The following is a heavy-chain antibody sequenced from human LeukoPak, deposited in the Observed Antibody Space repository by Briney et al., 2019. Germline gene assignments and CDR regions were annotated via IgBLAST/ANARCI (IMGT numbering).Heavy chain of an antibody. D-gene: IGHD2-2*02. V-gene: IGHV3-48*04. Sequence: PGGSLRLSCAASGFTFSSYSMNWVRQAPGKGLEWVSYISSSSSTIYYADSVKGRFTISRDNAKNSLYLQMNSLRAEDTAVYYCARELETFTGYCSSTSCYRGLTPDYWGQGTLVTVSS. CDR3: ARELETFTGYCSSTSCYRGLTPDY. J-gene: IGHJ4*02. CDR2: ISSSSSTI. CDR1: GFTFSSYS.